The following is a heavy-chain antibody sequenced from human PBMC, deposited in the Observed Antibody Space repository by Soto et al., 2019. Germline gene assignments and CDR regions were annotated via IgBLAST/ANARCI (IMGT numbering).Heavy chain of an antibody. CDR3: ARHLFSSGWYLI. D-gene: IGHD6-19*01. Sequence: QLQLQESGPGLVKPSETLSLTCTVSGGSISSSSYYWGWIRQPPGKGLEWIGSIYYSGSTYYNPSLKSRVTISVDTSKNQFSLKLSSVTAADTAVYYCARHLFSSGWYLICGQGTMVTVSS. J-gene: IGHJ3*02. CDR1: GGSISSSSYY. V-gene: IGHV4-39*01. CDR2: IYYSGST.